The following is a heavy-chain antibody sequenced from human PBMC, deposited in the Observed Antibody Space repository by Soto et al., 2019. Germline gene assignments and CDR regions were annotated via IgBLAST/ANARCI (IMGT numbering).Heavy chain of an antibody. D-gene: IGHD6-13*01. J-gene: IGHJ2*01. Sequence: GGSLSLSCAASGFTFSSYAMSWVRQAPGKGLEWVSAISGSGGRTYYADSVKGRFTISRDNSKNTQYLQMNSLRAENTAVYYCAKDHRVIDWYFDLWGRGTLVTVSS. V-gene: IGHV3-23*01. CDR1: GFTFSSYA. CDR2: ISGSGGRT. CDR3: AKDHRVIDWYFDL.